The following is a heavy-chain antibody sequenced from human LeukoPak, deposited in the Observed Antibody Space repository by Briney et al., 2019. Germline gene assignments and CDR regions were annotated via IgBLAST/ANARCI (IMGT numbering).Heavy chain of an antibody. V-gene: IGHV3-48*01. J-gene: IGHJ4*02. Sequence: GGSLRLSCAASGFTFSSFSMNWVRQAPGKGLEWISYIGISSGNTKYADSVKGRFTISGDKAKNSVYLQMNSLRVEDTAVYYCARDTKYAFDNWGQGTLVTVSS. D-gene: IGHD2-2*01. CDR1: GFTFSSFS. CDR3: ARDTKYAFDN. CDR2: IGISSGNT.